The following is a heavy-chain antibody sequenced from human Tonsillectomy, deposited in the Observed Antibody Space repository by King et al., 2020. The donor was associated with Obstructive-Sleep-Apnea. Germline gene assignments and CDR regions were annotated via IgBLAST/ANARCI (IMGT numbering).Heavy chain of an antibody. CDR2: LPYDGSNN. Sequence: VQLVESGGGVVQPGRSLRLSCAASGFTFSAFSMHWVRQAPGKGLEWVAVLPYDGSNNYYADSVKGRFTISGDNSKDTLYLQMNSLRAEDTAVYYCARDCRVGTTRNYFDNWGQGTLVTVSS. J-gene: IGHJ4*02. CDR1: GFTFSAFS. D-gene: IGHD1-26*01. V-gene: IGHV3-30*04. CDR3: ARDCRVGTTRNYFDN.